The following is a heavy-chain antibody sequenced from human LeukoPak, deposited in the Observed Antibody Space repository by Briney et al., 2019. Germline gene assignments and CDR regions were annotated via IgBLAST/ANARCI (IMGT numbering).Heavy chain of an antibody. CDR1: GGSISSYY. CDR2: IYYSGST. Sequence: SETLSLTCTVSGGSISSYYWSWIRQPPGKGLEWIGYIYYSGSTNYNPSLKSRVTISVDTSKNQFSLKLSSVTAADTAVYYCARDGLQWLIDPWGQGTLVTVSS. J-gene: IGHJ5*02. D-gene: IGHD6-19*01. CDR3: ARDGLQWLIDP. V-gene: IGHV4-59*12.